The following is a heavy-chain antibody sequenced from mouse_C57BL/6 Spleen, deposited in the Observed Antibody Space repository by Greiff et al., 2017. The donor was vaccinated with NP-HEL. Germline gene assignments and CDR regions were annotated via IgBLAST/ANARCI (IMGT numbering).Heavy chain of an antibody. V-gene: IGHV1-22*01. J-gene: IGHJ3*01. D-gene: IGHD1-1*01. CDR2: INPNNGGT. Sequence: VQLQQSGPELVKPGASVKMSCKASGYTFTDYNMHWVKQSHGKSLEWIGYINPNNGGTSYNQKFKGKATLTVNKSSSTAYMELRSLTSEDSAVXYCAREFLIYYYGISSGAYWGQGTLVTVSA. CDR1: GYTFTDYN. CDR3: AREFLIYYYGISSGAY.